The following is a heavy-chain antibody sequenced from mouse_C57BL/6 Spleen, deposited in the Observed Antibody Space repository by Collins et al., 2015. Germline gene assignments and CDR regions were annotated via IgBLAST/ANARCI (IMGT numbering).Heavy chain of an antibody. J-gene: IGHJ2*01. Sequence: EVQLVESGGDLVKPGGSLKLSCAASGSTFSSYGMSWVRQTPDKRLEWVATISSGGSYTYYPDSVKGRFTISRDNAKNTLYLQMSSLKSEDTAMYYCARHYYGSSSFFDYWGQGTTLTVSS. CDR3: ARHYYGSSSFFDY. D-gene: IGHD1-1*01. CDR1: GSTFSSYG. V-gene: IGHV5-6*01. CDR2: ISSGGSYT.